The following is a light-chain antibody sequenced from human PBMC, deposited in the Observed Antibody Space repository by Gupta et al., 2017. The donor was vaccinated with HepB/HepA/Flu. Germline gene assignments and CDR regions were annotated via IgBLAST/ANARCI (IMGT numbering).Light chain of an antibody. CDR2: ENN. J-gene: IGLJ3*02. CDR1: SSNIGNNY. CDR3: GTWDSSLSAWV. Sequence: QSVLTQPHSVSASLGQKVTISCSGSSSNIGNNYVSWYQQLPGTAPKLLIYENNKRPSGIPDRFSGSKSGTSATLGITGLQTGDEADYYCGTWDSSLSAWVFGGGTKLTV. V-gene: IGLV1-51*02.